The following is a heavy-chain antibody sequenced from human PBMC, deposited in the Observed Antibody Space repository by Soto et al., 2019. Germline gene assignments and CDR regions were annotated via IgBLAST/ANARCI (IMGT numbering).Heavy chain of an antibody. CDR3: ARRGYCTSASCPIGAFDI. J-gene: IGHJ3*02. Sequence: SETLSLTCTVSGGSISNYYWNWIRQPPGKGLEWIGNIYYSGNTNYNPSLESRVTISIDTSKNQFSLRLSSVTAADTAVYFCARRGYCTSASCPIGAFDIWGQGTMVTVSS. V-gene: IGHV4-59*08. D-gene: IGHD2-2*01. CDR1: GGSISNYY. CDR2: IYYSGNT.